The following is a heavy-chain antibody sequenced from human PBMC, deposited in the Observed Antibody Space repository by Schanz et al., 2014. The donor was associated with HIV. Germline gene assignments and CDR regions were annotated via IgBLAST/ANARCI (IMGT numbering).Heavy chain of an antibody. J-gene: IGHJ6*02. D-gene: IGHD3-22*01. CDR1: GFTFSNYG. CDR2: ISNDGRNK. CDR3: AKDRNYYDDRYLGKGNYYYYYGMDV. V-gene: IGHV3-30*18. Sequence: QVQLVESGGGVAQPGRSLRLSCAASGFTFSNYGMHWVRQAPGKGLEWVAVISNDGRNKYYADSVKGRFTISRDNSKNTLYLQLKSLRAEDRAVYYCAKDRNYYDDRYLGKGNYYYYYGMDVWGQGTTVTVSS.